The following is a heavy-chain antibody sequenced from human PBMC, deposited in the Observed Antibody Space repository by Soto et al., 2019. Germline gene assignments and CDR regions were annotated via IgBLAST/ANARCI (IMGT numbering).Heavy chain of an antibody. Sequence: QIELQESGPGLVKPSQTLSLTCFVSGYFIGAGGYYWRWIRHHPGKGLEWIGSFYSSGSIIYNPSLRSRVSITGDMSTNQVSMSLTSVTAADTARYYCARMYSSGSGWFHPWGQGTLVTVSS. D-gene: IGHD6-19*01. CDR2: FYSSGSI. V-gene: IGHV4-31*03. CDR3: ARMYSSGSGWFHP. J-gene: IGHJ5*02. CDR1: GYFIGAGGYY.